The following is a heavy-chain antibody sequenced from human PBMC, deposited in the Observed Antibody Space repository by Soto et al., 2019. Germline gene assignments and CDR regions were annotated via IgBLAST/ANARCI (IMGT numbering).Heavy chain of an antibody. Sequence: SETLSLTCAVYGGSFSGYYWSWIRQPPGKGLEWIGEINHSGSTNYNPSLKSRVTISVDTSKNQFSLKLSSVTAADTAVYYCARLHGAYYYYYMDVWGKGTTVTSP. V-gene: IGHV4-34*01. D-gene: IGHD3-16*01. J-gene: IGHJ6*03. CDR1: GGSFSGYY. CDR2: INHSGST. CDR3: ARLHGAYYYYYMDV.